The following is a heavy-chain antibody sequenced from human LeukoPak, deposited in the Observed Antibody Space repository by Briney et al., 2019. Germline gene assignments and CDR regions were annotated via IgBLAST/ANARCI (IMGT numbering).Heavy chain of an antibody. CDR3: TTADSSGRFLIDY. V-gene: IGHV3-15*01. CDR1: GFTFSSYA. J-gene: IGHJ4*02. Sequence: GGSLRLSCAASGFTFSSYAMSWVRQAPGKGLEWVGRIKSKTDGGTADYAAPVKGRFTISRDDSKNTLYLQMNSLKTEDTAVYYCTTADSSGRFLIDYWGQGTLVTVSS. CDR2: IKSKTDGGTA. D-gene: IGHD3-22*01.